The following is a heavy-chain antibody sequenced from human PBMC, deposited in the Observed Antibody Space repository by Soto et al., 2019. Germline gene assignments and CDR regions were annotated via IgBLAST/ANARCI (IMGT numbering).Heavy chain of an antibody. J-gene: IGHJ4*02. V-gene: IGHV1-46*01. CDR2: INPSVGTT. CDR1: GYTVTSNW. Sequence: GASVKVSCKASGYTVTSNWMHWARQAPGQGPEWMGIINPSVGTTIYAQKFHGRVTMTRDTSTNTVYMELSSLRSEDTAMYYCARDDSSSWYGTFGYWGQGTLVTVSS. D-gene: IGHD6-13*01. CDR3: ARDDSSSWYGTFGY.